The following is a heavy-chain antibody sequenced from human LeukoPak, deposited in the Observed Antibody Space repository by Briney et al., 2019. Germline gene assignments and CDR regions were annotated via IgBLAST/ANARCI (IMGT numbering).Heavy chain of an antibody. CDR3: GRVAGMSYNYFDS. V-gene: IGHV1-18*01. CDR2: IATYNGDT. CDR1: GYTFITYG. J-gene: IGHJ4*02. D-gene: IGHD1-26*01. Sequence: ASETVSFKAPGYTFITYGISWVRQAPGQGLEWLEWIATYNGDTNNAHNLQDRVTMTTATSTSTDYMYLGSLSTAASDVYFCGRVAGMSYNYFDSWGQGTLVTVSS.